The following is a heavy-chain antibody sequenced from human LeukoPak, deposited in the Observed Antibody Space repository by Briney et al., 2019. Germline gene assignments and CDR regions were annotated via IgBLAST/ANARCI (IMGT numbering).Heavy chain of an antibody. CDR3: ARIVEMATHTNLDY. Sequence: PGGSLRLSCAASGFTFSSYSMNWVRQPPGKGLEWVSSISSSSSYIYYADSVKGRFTISRDNAKNSLYLQMNSLRAEDTAVYYCARIVEMATHTNLDYWGQGTLVTVSS. V-gene: IGHV3-21*01. D-gene: IGHD5-24*01. CDR1: GFTFSSYS. CDR2: ISSSSSYI. J-gene: IGHJ4*02.